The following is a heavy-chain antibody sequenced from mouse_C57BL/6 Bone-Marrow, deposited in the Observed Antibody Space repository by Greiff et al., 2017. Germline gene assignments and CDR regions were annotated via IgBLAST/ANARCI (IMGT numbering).Heavy chain of an antibody. CDR2: IFPGSGST. J-gene: IGHJ4*01. D-gene: IGHD1-1*01. CDR1: GYTFTDYY. Sequence: QVQLQQSGPELVKPGASVKISCKASGYTFTDYYINWVKQRPGQGLEWIGWIFPGSGSTYYNEKFKGKATLTVDKSSSTAYMLLSSLTSEDSAVYFCARSTTVVPYYYAMDYWGQGTSVTVSS. V-gene: IGHV1-75*01. CDR3: ARSTTVVPYYYAMDY.